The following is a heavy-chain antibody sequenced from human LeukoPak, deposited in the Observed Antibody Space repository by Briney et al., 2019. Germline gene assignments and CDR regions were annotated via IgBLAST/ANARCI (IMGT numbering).Heavy chain of an antibody. CDR1: GYTFTSYY. J-gene: IGHJ5*02. Sequence: ASVKVSCKASGYTFTSYYMHWVRQAPGQGLEWMGIINPSGGSTSYAQKFQGRVTMTRDTSTSTVYMELSNLRSEDTAVYYCASSSGGNSWGAWGQGTLVTVSS. CDR3: ASSSGGNSWGA. CDR2: INPSGGST. V-gene: IGHV1-46*01. D-gene: IGHD4-23*01.